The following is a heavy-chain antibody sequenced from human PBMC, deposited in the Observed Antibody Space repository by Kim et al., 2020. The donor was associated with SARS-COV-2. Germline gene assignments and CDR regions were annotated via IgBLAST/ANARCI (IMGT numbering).Heavy chain of an antibody. D-gene: IGHD4-17*01. CDR1: GYTFTSYY. V-gene: IGHV1-46*01. Sequence: ASVKVSCKASGYTFTSYYMHWVRQAPGQGLEWMGIINPNGGSTSYAQKFQGRVTMTRDTSTSTVYMELSSLRSEDTAVYYCARDLEQRDYGDSTTTDYWGQGTLVTVSS. J-gene: IGHJ4*02. CDR2: INPNGGST. CDR3: ARDLEQRDYGDSTTTDY.